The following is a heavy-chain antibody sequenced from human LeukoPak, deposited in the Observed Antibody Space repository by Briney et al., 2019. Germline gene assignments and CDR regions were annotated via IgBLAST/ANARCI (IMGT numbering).Heavy chain of an antibody. V-gene: IGHV4-38-2*02. D-gene: IGHD4-23*01. J-gene: IGHJ4*02. CDR1: TFSISSGYY. CDR3: ARDIDYGGNSAFDF. Sequence: PSETLSLTCTVSTFSISSGYYWGWIRQPPGKGLEWIANIYHSGTTYYNPSLKSRVTVSVDTAKNHFSLKLSSVTATDSAMYYCARDIDYGGNSAFDFRGQGILVTVSS. CDR2: IYHSGTT.